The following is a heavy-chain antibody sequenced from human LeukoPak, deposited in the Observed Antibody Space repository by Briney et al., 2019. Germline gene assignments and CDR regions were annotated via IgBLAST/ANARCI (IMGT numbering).Heavy chain of an antibody. J-gene: IGHJ5*02. D-gene: IGHD6-6*01. CDR3: ARDLIAVRPGWFDP. CDR2: ISAYNGNT. V-gene: IGHV1-18*01. Sequence: GASVKVSCKASGYIFTTYGISWVRLAPGQGLEWMGWISAYNGNTNYAQQFQGRATMTTDTSMSTAYMELRSLRSDDTAVYYCARDLIAVRPGWFDPWGQGSLVTVSS. CDR1: GYIFTTYG.